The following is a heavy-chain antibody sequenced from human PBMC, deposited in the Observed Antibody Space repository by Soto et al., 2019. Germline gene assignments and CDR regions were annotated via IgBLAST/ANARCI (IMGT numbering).Heavy chain of an antibody. J-gene: IGHJ6*02. Sequence: PSQTLSLTCAISGASVSGNIAAWNWSRQSPWRGLEWLGRTYYRGKWYNDYAVSVKSRITINPDTSKNQFSLQLNSVTPEDTAVYYCARGFIEAAGENYYYYGMDVWGQGTTVTVSS. CDR1: GASVSGNIAA. CDR2: TYYRGKWYN. V-gene: IGHV6-1*01. CDR3: ARGFIEAAGENYYYYGMDV. D-gene: IGHD6-13*01.